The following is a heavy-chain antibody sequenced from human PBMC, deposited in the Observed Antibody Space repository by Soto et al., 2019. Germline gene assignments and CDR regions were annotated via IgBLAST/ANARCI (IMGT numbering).Heavy chain of an antibody. Sequence: QVQLQESGPGLVEPSGTLSLTCAVSGGSISSSNWWSWVRQSPGKGLEWIGEVDLAGNTRYNPSLRSRVTISADKSKSQFSLKLTSVTAADTAVYYCARHGAFYFDRWGQGTLVTVSS. CDR2: VDLAGNT. CDR1: GGSISSSNW. CDR3: ARHGAFYFDR. V-gene: IGHV4-4*02. J-gene: IGHJ4*02. D-gene: IGHD3-10*01.